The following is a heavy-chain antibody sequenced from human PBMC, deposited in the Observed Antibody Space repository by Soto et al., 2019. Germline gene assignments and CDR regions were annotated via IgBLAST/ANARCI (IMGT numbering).Heavy chain of an antibody. J-gene: IGHJ4*02. CDR2: IYYSGST. Sequence: SETLSLTNKVSDGYISSGGYYRSWIRKDPGKGLEWIGYIYYSGSTYYNPSLKSRVTISVDTSKNQFSLNLSSVTAADTAVYYCATGNSSSWSYYFDYWGQGTLVTVSS. CDR3: ATGNSSSWSYYFDY. V-gene: IGHV4-31*03. CDR1: DGYISSGGYY. D-gene: IGHD6-13*01.